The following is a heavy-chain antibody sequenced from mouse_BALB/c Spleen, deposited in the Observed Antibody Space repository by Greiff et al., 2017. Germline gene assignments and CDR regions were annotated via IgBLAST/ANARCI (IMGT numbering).Heavy chain of an antibody. CDR2: ISSGGST. J-gene: IGHJ1*01. V-gene: IGHV5-6-5*01. Sequence: EVQLVESGGGLVKPGGSLKLSCAASGFTFSSYAMSWVRQTPEKRLEWVASISSGGSTYYPDSVKGRFTISRDNARNILYLQMSSLRSEDTAMYYCARGGNYGGYFDVWGAGTTVTVSS. CDR3: ARGGNYGGYFDV. CDR1: GFTFSSYA. D-gene: IGHD2-1*01.